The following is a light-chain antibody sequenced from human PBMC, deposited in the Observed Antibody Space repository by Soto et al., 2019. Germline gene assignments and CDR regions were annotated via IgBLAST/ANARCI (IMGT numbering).Light chain of an antibody. CDR2: GAS. CDR3: QQDNNLPQT. V-gene: IGKV3-15*01. J-gene: IGKJ1*01. CDR1: QSVSSN. Sequence: EIVMTQSPATLSVSPGERATLSCRASQSVSSNLAWYQQKPGQAPRLLIYGASTRATGIPARFSGSGSGTEFTITISSLQSEDFAVYYCQQDNNLPQTFGQGTKVEIK.